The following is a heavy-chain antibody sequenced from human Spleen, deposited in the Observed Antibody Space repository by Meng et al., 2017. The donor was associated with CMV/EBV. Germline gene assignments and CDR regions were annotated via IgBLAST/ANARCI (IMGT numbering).Heavy chain of an antibody. J-gene: IGHJ6*02. CDR1: GFTFSKYG. D-gene: IGHD5-24*01. V-gene: IGHV3-21*01. Sequence: GESLKISCAASGFTFSKYGMHWFRQAPGKGLEWVSSISSSSSYIYYADSVKGRFTISRDNAKNSLYLQMNSLRAEDTAVYYCASGYSANYYYYGMDVWGQGTTVTVSS. CDR2: ISSSSSYI. CDR3: ASGYSANYYYYGMDV.